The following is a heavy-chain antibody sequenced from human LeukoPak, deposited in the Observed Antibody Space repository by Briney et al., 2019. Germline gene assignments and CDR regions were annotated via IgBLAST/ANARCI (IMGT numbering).Heavy chain of an antibody. Sequence: PGRSLRLSCAASGFTFNTYGMHWVRQAPGKGLEWVAIIWYDGSTKYYADSVKGRFTISRDNFKNTLYLQMNSLRAEDTAVYYCALMYYYDSDGYYSPDKHAFDIWGQGTMVTVSS. D-gene: IGHD3-22*01. CDR3: ALMYYYDSDGYYSPDKHAFDI. CDR2: IWYDGSTK. CDR1: GFTFNTYG. V-gene: IGHV3-33*01. J-gene: IGHJ3*02.